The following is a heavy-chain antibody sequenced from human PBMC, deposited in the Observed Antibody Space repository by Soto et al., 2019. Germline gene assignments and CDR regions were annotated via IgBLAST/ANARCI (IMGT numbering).Heavy chain of an antibody. D-gene: IGHD2-15*01. J-gene: IGHJ4*02. CDR1: GFIFSDSA. CDR3: IRLEESGCSGDSCYSGFDH. V-gene: IGHV3-73*02. Sequence: EVQLVESGGGLVQPGGSLKLSCAASGFIFSDSAVHWVRQASGKGLEWVGRISAKTNNYATAYVASVQGRFTVSRDDSNNTAYLQMSSLRTEDTAMYYCIRLEESGCSGDSCYSGFDHWGQGTLVTVSS. CDR2: ISAKTNNYAT.